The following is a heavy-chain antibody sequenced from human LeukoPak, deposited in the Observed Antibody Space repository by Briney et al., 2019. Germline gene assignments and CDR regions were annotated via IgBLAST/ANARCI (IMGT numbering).Heavy chain of an antibody. CDR3: ARAAYYYDSSGYYFDY. J-gene: IGHJ4*02. CDR1: GGTFSSYT. V-gene: IGHV1-69*02. CDR2: IIPILGIA. D-gene: IGHD3-22*01. Sequence: SVKVSCKASGGTFSSYTISWVRQAPGQGLEWMGRIIPILGIANYGQKFQGRVTITADKSTSTAYMELSSLRSEDTAVYYCARAAYYYDSSGYYFDYWGQGTLVTVSS.